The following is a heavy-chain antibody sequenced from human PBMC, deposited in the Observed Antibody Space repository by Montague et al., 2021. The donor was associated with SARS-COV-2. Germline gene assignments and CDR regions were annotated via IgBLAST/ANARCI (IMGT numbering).Heavy chain of an antibody. V-gene: IGHV6-1*01. CDR2: NYYRSKWYN. Sequence: CAISGDSVTGTSDTGNKVRKSRSSGIDWLGWNYYRSKWYNDYAVSVRGRVTINPDTSKNQFSLQLNSVTPEDTAIYYCTSGREGNYNVMDVWGQGTTVTVAS. D-gene: IGHD1-1*01. CDR3: TSGREGNYNVMDV. J-gene: IGHJ6*02. CDR1: GDSVTGTSDT.